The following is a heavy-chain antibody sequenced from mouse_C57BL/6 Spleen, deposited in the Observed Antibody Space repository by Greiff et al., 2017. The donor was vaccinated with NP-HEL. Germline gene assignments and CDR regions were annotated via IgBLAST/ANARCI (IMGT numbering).Heavy chain of an antibody. V-gene: IGHV1-52*01. D-gene: IGHD1-1*01. CDR3: ARRETGYGNGYVGAWFAY. Sequence: QVQLQQPGAELVRPGSSVKLSCKASGYTFTSYWMHWVKQRPIQGLEWIGNIDPSDSETHYNQKFKDKATLTVDKSSSTAYMQLSSLTSEDSAVYYGARRETGYGNGYVGAWFAYWGQGTLVTVSA. CDR2: IDPSDSET. CDR1: GYTFTSYW. J-gene: IGHJ3*01.